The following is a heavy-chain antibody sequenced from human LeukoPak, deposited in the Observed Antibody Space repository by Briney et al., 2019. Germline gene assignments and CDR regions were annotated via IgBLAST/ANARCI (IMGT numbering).Heavy chain of an antibody. CDR2: IYHSGST. D-gene: IGHD6-19*01. Sequence: PSETLSLTCAVSGYSISSGYYWGWIRQPPGKGLEWIGSIYHSGSTYYNPSLKSRVTISVDTSKNQFSLKLSSVTAADTAVYYYARRLAVAGLFDYWGQGTLVTVSS. CDR3: ARRLAVAGLFDY. V-gene: IGHV4-38-2*01. CDR1: GYSISSGYY. J-gene: IGHJ4*02.